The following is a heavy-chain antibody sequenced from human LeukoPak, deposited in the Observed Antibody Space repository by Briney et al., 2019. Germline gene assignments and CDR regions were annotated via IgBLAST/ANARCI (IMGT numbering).Heavy chain of an antibody. CDR1: GFSFSSYE. CDR2: ITSSGATK. Sequence: GGSLRLSCAASGFSFSSYEMNWVRQAPGEGLEWISYITSSGATKYSADSVKGRFTISRDNAKNSLYLQMTSLRVEDTAFYYCVRESRSDWYVGYFDYWGRGTLVTVSS. CDR3: VRESRSDWYVGYFDY. D-gene: IGHD6-19*01. J-gene: IGHJ4*02. V-gene: IGHV3-48*03.